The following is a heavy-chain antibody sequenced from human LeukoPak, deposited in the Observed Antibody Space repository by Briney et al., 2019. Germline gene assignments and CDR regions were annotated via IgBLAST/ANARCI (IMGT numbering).Heavy chain of an antibody. Sequence: SETLSLTCTVSGGSVSSGSYYWSWIRQPPGKGLEWIGYIYYSGSTNYNPSLKSRVTISVDTSKNRSSLKLSSVTAADTAVYYCARDPMAVAATLDAFDIWGQGTMVTVSS. CDR3: ARDPMAVAATLDAFDI. J-gene: IGHJ3*02. CDR1: GGSVSSGSYY. D-gene: IGHD2-15*01. V-gene: IGHV4-61*01. CDR2: IYYSGST.